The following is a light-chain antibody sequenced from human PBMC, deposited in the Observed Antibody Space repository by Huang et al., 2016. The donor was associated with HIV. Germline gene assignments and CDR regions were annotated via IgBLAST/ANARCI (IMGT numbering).Light chain of an antibody. J-gene: IGKJ3*01. CDR1: HSLLNSPNNRNY. V-gene: IGKV4-1*01. CDR2: CAS. Sequence: DIVMTQSPDFLAVSLGERATIRCKSSHSLLNSPNNRNYLAWYQQNPGQHPKLVIYCASIRESGVPVRFNGSGSGTDFTLTITSLQAEDVAVYCCQQYFFSPMTFGPGTKVDI. CDR3: QQYFFSPMT.